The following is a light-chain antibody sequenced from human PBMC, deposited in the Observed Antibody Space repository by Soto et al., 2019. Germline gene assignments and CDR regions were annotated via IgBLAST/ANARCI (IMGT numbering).Light chain of an antibody. CDR2: AAS. Sequence: DIQVTQYPSSLSASLGDRVTITCRSNEAIGVYLAWFQQQPGKVPKLLIYAASALQSGVPSRFSCSGSGTDFTLTISSLQPEDIATYYCQKYNSAPLTFGGGTKVDI. CDR3: QKYNSAPLT. J-gene: IGKJ4*01. CDR1: EAIGVY. V-gene: IGKV1-27*01.